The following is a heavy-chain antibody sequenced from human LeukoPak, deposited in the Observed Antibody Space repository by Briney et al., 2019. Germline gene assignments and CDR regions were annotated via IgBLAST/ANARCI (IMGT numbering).Heavy chain of an antibody. CDR3: ARAPWGGTALVDY. V-gene: IGHV3-7*01. CDR2: IKQDGSEK. CDR1: GFTFSSYW. D-gene: IGHD1-26*01. J-gene: IGHJ4*02. Sequence: PGGSLRLSCAASGFTFSSYWMSWVRQAPGKGLEWVANIKQDGSEKYYVDSVKGRFTISRDNAKNSLYLQMNSLRAEDTAVYYCARAPWGGTALVDYWGQGTLVTVSS.